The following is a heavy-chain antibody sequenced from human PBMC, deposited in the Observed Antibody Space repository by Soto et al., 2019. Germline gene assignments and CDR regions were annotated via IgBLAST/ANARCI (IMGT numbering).Heavy chain of an antibody. CDR1: GYSISSGYY. CDR3: AREGGDSSSWYFDY. CDR2: IYHSGST. J-gene: IGHJ4*02. V-gene: IGHV4-38-2*02. D-gene: IGHD6-13*01. Sequence: SETLSLTCTVSGYSISSGYYWGWIRQPPGKGLEWIGSIYHSGSTYYNPSLKSRVTISVDTSKNQFSLKLSSVTAADTAVYYCAREGGDSSSWYFDYWGQGTLVTVSS.